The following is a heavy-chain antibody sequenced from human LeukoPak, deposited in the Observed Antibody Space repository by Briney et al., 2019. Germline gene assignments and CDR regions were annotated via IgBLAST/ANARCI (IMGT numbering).Heavy chain of an antibody. CDR2: ISGSGGST. J-gene: IGHJ4*02. Sequence: GGSLRLSCAASGFTFSSYAMSWVRQAPGKGLEWVSAISGSGGSTYYADSVKGRFTISRGNSKNTLYLQMNSLRAEDTAVYYCAKDRAPYYYDSSGYYNDYWGQGTLVTVSS. CDR3: AKDRAPYYYDSSGYYNDY. CDR1: GFTFSSYA. V-gene: IGHV3-23*01. D-gene: IGHD3-22*01.